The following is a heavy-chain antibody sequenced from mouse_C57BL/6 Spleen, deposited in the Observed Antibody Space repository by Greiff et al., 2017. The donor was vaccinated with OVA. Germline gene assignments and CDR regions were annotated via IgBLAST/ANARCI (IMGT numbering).Heavy chain of an antibody. CDR2: IYPGDGDT. J-gene: IGHJ2*01. Sequence: QVQLQQSGAELVKPGASVKISCKASGYAFSSYWMNWVKQRPGKGLEWIGQIYPGDGDTNYNGKFKGKATLTADKSSSTAYMQLSSLTSEDSAVYFCARTPLGSSFFDYWGQGTTLTVSS. CDR1: GYAFSSYW. V-gene: IGHV1-80*01. D-gene: IGHD1-1*01. CDR3: ARTPLGSSFFDY.